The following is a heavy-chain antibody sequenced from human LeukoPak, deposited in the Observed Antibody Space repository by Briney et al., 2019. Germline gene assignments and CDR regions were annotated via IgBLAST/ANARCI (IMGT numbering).Heavy chain of an antibody. Sequence: GGSLRLSCAASGFTFSSYSMNCVRHPPGKGLEWVSGISWNSGSIDYADSVKGRFTISRDNAKNSLYLQMNSLRVEDTAFYYCAKDNRRHYTSGPNPDSLHWGQGALVTVSS. D-gene: IGHD6-19*01. J-gene: IGHJ4*02. CDR2: ISWNSGSI. CDR3: AKDNRRHYTSGPNPDSLH. V-gene: IGHV3-9*01. CDR1: GFTFSSYS.